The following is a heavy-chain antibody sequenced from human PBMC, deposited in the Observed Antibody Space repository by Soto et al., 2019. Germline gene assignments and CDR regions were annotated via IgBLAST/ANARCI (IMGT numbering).Heavy chain of an antibody. CDR2: IWYDGSNK. D-gene: IGHD3-10*01. Sequence: VESLRLSCAASGFTFSIYGMHWVRQAPGTGLEWVAVIWYDGSNKYYADSVKGRFTISRDNSKNTLYLQMNSLRAEDTAVYYCARETGQSVGECDFGMDGWGNGTTVTVPS. J-gene: IGHJ6*04. V-gene: IGHV3-33*01. CDR1: GFTFSIYG. CDR3: ARETGQSVGECDFGMDG.